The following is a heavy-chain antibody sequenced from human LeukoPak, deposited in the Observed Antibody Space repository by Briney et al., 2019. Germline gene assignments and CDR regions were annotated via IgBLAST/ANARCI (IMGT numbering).Heavy chain of an antibody. D-gene: IGHD1-26*01. V-gene: IGHV3-30*18. Sequence: HPGGSLRLSCAASGFTFSSYGMHWVRQAPGKGLEWVAVISYDGSNKYYADSVKGRFTISRDNSKNTLYLQMNSLRAEDTAVYYCAKDGEKWEQRTAEYFQHWGQGTLVTVSS. CDR2: ISYDGSNK. J-gene: IGHJ1*01. CDR3: AKDGEKWEQRTAEYFQH. CDR1: GFTFSSYG.